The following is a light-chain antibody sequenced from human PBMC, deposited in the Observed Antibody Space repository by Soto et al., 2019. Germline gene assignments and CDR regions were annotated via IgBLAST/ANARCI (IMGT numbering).Light chain of an antibody. CDR2: ADN. CDR3: QSYDTSLSGVI. CDR1: SSNIGAGYD. V-gene: IGLV1-40*01. Sequence: QSVLTQTPSVSGALGQKITMSCTGSSSNIGAGYDVHWYQQFPGAAPRLLIYADNNRPSGVPDRFSASKSGTSASLAITGLQGEDEANYYCQSYDTSLSGVIFGAGTQLPS. J-gene: IGLJ2*01.